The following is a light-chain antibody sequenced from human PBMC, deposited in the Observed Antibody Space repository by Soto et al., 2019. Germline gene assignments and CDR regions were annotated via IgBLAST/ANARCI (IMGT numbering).Light chain of an antibody. CDR3: QTWGAGIQV. CDR1: SGHSNYA. CDR2: VNSDGSH. J-gene: IGLJ7*01. V-gene: IGLV4-69*01. Sequence: QPVLTQSPSASASLGASVKLTRTLSSGHSNYAIAWHQQQPEKGPRYLMKVNSDGSHTKGDGIPDRFSASSSGAERYLTISSLQSEDEADYYCQTWGAGIQVFGGGTQLTVL.